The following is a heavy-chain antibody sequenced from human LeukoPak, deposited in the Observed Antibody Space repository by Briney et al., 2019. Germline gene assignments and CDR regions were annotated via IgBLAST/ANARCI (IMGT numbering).Heavy chain of an antibody. CDR3: ARADPGWGFDP. Sequence: GASVKVSCKASGYTFTSYGISWVRQAPGQGLEWMGGIIPIFGTANYAQKFQGRVTITADESTSTAYMELSSLRSEDTAVYYCARADPGWGFDPWGQGTLVTVSS. CDR2: IIPIFGTA. V-gene: IGHV1-69*13. CDR1: GYTFTSYG. D-gene: IGHD1-14*01. J-gene: IGHJ5*02.